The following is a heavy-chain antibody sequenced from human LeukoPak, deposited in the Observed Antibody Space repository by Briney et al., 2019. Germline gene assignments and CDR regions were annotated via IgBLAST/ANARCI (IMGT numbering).Heavy chain of an antibody. D-gene: IGHD5-24*01. CDR1: GGSISSGGYY. Sequence: SETLSLTCTVSGGSISSGGYYWSWIRQHPGKGLEWIGYIYYSGSTYYNPSLKSRVTISVDTSKNQFSLKLSSVTAADTAVYYCARGRGGSPPLDYWGQGTLVTVSS. J-gene: IGHJ4*02. V-gene: IGHV4-31*03. CDR2: IYYSGST. CDR3: ARGRGGSPPLDY.